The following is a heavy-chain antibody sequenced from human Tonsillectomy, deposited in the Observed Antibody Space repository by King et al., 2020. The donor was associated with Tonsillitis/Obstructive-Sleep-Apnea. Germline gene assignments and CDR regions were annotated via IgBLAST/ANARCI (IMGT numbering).Heavy chain of an antibody. V-gene: IGHV3-48*03. CDR2: ISSSGSPI. Sequence: AQLVQSGGGLVQPGGSLRLSCAASGFTFSSYEMNWVRQAPGKGLEWVSYISSSGSPIYYADSVQGRFTISRDNAKNSLYLRMNSLRAEDTAVYYCARSLYGISSGFDHWGQGTLVTVSS. CDR3: ARSLYGISSGFDH. D-gene: IGHD6-6*01. J-gene: IGHJ4*02. CDR1: GFTFSSYE.